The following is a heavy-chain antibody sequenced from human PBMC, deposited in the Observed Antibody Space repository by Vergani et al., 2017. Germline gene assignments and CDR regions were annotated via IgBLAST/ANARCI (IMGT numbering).Heavy chain of an antibody. V-gene: IGHV3-23*01. CDR2: ISGSGGST. CDR1: GFTFSSYA. Sequence: EVQLLESGGGLVQPGGSLRLSCAASGFTFSSYAMSWVRQAPGKGLEWVSAISGSGGSTYYADSVKGRFTISRDNSKNTLYLQMNSLRAEDTAVYYCTRDPTMMKDAFDIWGQGTMVTVSS. CDR3: TRDPTMMKDAFDI. D-gene: IGHD3-22*01. J-gene: IGHJ3*02.